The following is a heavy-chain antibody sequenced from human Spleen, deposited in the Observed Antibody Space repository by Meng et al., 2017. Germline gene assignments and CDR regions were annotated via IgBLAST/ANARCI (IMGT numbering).Heavy chain of an antibody. CDR2: FVNYGDT. D-gene: IGHD3-10*01. CDR3: VKGTPGRSYCDY. CDR1: GHTFTSYG. Sequence: QVQPVQSGAEVKKPGASVKVSCKASGHTFTSYGFTGVRQAPGHGLEWMGWFVNYGDTYPAPKFQGRVTMTTDTYTNTVFMELRSLTSDDTAVYYCVKGTPGRSYCDYWGPGTLVTVSS. J-gene: IGHJ4*02. V-gene: IGHV1-18*04.